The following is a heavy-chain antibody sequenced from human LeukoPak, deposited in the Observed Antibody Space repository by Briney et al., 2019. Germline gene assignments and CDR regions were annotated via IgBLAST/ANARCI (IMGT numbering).Heavy chain of an antibody. Sequence: PGGSLRLSCAASGFTFSSYSMNWVRQAPGKGLEGVSSISSSSSYIYYADSVKGRFTISRDNSKNTLYLQMNSLRAEDTAVYYCAGGRYLGANWFDPWGQGTLVTVSS. CDR1: GFTFSSYS. V-gene: IGHV3-21*04. CDR3: AGGRYLGANWFDP. J-gene: IGHJ5*02. D-gene: IGHD1-26*01. CDR2: ISSSSSYI.